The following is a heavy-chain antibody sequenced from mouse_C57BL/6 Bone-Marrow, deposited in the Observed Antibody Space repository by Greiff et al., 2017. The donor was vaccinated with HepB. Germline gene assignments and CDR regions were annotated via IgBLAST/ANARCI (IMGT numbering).Heavy chain of an antibody. CDR1: GYTFTSYW. CDR2: IYPGSGST. D-gene: IGHD1-1*01. CDR3: AIHYYGSSPLAY. V-gene: IGHV1-55*01. Sequence: VQLQQPGAELVKPGASVKMSCKASGYTFTSYWITWVKQRPGQGLEWIGDIYPGSGSTNYNEKFKSKATLTVDTSSSTAYMQLSSLTSEDSAVYYWAIHYYGSSPLAYWGQGTRVTVSA. J-gene: IGHJ3*01.